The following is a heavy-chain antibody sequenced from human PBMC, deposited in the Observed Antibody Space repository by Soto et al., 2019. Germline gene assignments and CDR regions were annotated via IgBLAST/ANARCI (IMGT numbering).Heavy chain of an antibody. D-gene: IGHD3-22*01. V-gene: IGHV4-4*02. J-gene: IGHJ4*02. CDR3: ARVRYDRSGFDH. Sequence: QVQLQESGPGLVRPSGALSVTCAVSGDSISRSHWWSWVRQSPGKGLEWIGEISHSGITNYNPSLKSRVTISGDKSKNQLSLKLTSVPAADTAVYYCARVRYDRSGFDHWGQGPLVSVSS. CDR2: ISHSGIT. CDR1: GDSISRSHW.